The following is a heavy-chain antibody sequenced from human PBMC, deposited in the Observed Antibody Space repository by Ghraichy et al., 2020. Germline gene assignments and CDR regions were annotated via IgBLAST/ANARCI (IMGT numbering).Heavy chain of an antibody. D-gene: IGHD3-10*02. V-gene: IGHV4-34*01. CDR1: GGSFSGYY. CDR3: ARGEAEWDYVDPGWVYYYGLDV. J-gene: IGHJ6*02. Sequence: ESLNISCAVYGGSFSGYYWSWIRQPPGKGLEWIGEISHGGSTNHSPSLKSRVTMSIDTSNKQFSLKLRSVTAADTAVYYCARGEAEWDYVDPGWVYYYGLDVWGQGTTVTVSS. CDR2: ISHGGST.